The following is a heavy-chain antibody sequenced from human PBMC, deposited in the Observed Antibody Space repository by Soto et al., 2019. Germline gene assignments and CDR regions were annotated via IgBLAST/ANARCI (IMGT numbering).Heavy chain of an antibody. CDR1: GYTFKNYG. V-gene: IGHV1-18*01. J-gene: IGHJ6*02. D-gene: IGHD3-3*01. CDR3: ARDYPDFWSGYKRPDYFQNMDV. CDR2: ISVYNGNT. Sequence: GASVKVSCKASGYTFKNYGISWVRQAPGQGPEWMGWISVYNGNTNYAQKLQDRLTMTTDTSTSTAYMELRSLRSDDTAVYYCARDYPDFWSGYKRPDYFQNMDVWGQGTTVTVSS.